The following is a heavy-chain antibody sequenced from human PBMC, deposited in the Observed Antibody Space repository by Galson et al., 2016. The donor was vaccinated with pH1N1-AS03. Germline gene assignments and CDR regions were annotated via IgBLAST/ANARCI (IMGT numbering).Heavy chain of an antibody. D-gene: IGHD3-16*01. J-gene: IGHJ4*02. CDR3: AREPWGSTQGEY. CDR1: GFTINNNY. CDR2: IYGGGDT. V-gene: IGHV3-53*01. Sequence: SLRLSCAASGFTINNNYMSWVRQAPGKGLEWVSVIYGGGDTFYADSVKGRFTISRDNYKNTVDLQMNSLRVEDTAVYYCAREPWGSTQGEYWGQGTLVTVSS.